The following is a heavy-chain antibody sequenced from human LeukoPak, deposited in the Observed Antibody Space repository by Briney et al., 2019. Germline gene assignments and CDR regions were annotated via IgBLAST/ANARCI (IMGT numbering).Heavy chain of an antibody. CDR2: ISSSSSYI. CDR3: AKDPRSYYGSGSLWDY. Sequence: PGGSLRLSCAASGFTFSSYSMNWVRQAPGKGLEWVSSISSSSSYIYYADSVKGRFTISRDNSKNTLYLQMNSLRAEDTAVYYCAKDPRSYYGSGSLWDYWGQGTLVTVSS. CDR1: GFTFSSYS. D-gene: IGHD3-10*01. V-gene: IGHV3-21*04. J-gene: IGHJ4*02.